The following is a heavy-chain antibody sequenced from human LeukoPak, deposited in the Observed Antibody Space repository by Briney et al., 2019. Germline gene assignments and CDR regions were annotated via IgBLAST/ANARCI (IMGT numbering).Heavy chain of an antibody. Sequence: GGSLRLSCAASGFTFSSYEMNWVRQAPGKGLEWVSYISNSGSTIYYADSVKGRFTISRDNAKNSLYLQMNSLRAEDTALYYCVRDDILTGYPTPFDYWGQGTLVTVSS. V-gene: IGHV3-48*03. CDR2: ISNSGSTI. J-gene: IGHJ4*02. D-gene: IGHD3-9*01. CDR1: GFTFSSYE. CDR3: VRDDILTGYPTPFDY.